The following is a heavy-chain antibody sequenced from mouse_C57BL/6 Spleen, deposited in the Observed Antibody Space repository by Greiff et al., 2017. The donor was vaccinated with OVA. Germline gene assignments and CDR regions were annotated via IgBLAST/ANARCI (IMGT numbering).Heavy chain of an antibody. CDR1: GYAFSSYW. Sequence: QVQLQQSGAELVKPGASVKISCKASGYAFSSYWMNWVKQRPGKGLEWIGQIYPGDGDTNYNGKFKGKATLTADNSSSTAYMQLSSLTSEDSAVYFCAPSMVTTNYFDYWGQGTTLTVSS. CDR2: IYPGDGDT. V-gene: IGHV1-80*01. D-gene: IGHD2-9*01. J-gene: IGHJ2*01. CDR3: APSMVTTNYFDY.